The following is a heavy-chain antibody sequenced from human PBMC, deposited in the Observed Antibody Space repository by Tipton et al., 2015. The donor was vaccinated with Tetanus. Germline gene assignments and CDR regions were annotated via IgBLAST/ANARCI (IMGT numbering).Heavy chain of an antibody. CDR2: IFYDGTNI. D-gene: IGHD1-1*01. CDR3: ASLDHDY. CDR1: GFSFRSYG. Sequence: SLRLSCAASGFSFRSYGMFWVRQAPGKGLECVSFIFYDGTNIDYGDSVKGRFTVSRDNSKNTMFLEMSNLRVEDTGIYYCASLDHDYWGQRALVTVSS. V-gene: IGHV3-30*12. J-gene: IGHJ4*02.